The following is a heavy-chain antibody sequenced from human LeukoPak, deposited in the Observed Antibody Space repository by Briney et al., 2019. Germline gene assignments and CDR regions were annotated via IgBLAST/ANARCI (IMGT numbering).Heavy chain of an antibody. Sequence: SETLSLACTVSGGSISSYYWSWIRQPAGKGLEWIGRIYTSGSTNYNPSLKSRLTMSVDTSKNQFSLKLSSVTAADTAVYYCARDQGSSWSYYYGMDVWGQGTTVTVSS. J-gene: IGHJ6*02. CDR1: GGSISSYY. D-gene: IGHD6-13*01. CDR2: IYTSGST. V-gene: IGHV4-4*07. CDR3: ARDQGSSWSYYYGMDV.